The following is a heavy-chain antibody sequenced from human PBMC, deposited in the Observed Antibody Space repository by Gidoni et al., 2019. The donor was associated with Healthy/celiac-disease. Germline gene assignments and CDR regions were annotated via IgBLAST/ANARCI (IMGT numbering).Heavy chain of an antibody. CDR3: ARDGPDTAMFPFDY. Sequence: EVQLVESGGGLVKPGGSLRLSCAASGFTFSSYSMNWVRQAPGKGLEWDSSSSSSSSYIYYADSVKGRFTISRDNAKNSLYLQMNSLRAEDTAVYDCARDGPDTAMFPFDYWGQGTLVTVSS. D-gene: IGHD5-18*01. J-gene: IGHJ4*02. CDR2: SSSSSSYI. V-gene: IGHV3-21*01. CDR1: GFTFSSYS.